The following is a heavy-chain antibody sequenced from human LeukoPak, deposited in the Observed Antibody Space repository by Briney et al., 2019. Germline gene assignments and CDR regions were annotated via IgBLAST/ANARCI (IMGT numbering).Heavy chain of an antibody. V-gene: IGHV4-39*07. Sequence: SETLSLTCTVSGGSISSSSYYWGWIRQPPGKGLEWIGSIYYSGSTYYNPSLKSRVTISVDTSKNQFSLKLSSVTAADTAVYYCARGMKWLGFDYWGQGTLVTVSS. CDR3: ARGMKWLGFDY. CDR2: IYYSGST. CDR1: GGSISSSSYY. D-gene: IGHD6-19*01. J-gene: IGHJ4*02.